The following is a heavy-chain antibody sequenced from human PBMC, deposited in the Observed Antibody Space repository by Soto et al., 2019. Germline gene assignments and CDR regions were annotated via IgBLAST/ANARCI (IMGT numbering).Heavy chain of an antibody. Sequence: GESLKISCAASGFTFSNFVMSWVRRAPGKGLEWVSAIGGTSGSTYYADSVEGRFTISRDNSKNTLSLQMSSLRAEDTAIYYCAKRRGEGYFDLWGRGTLVTVSS. V-gene: IGHV3-23*01. CDR3: AKRRGEGYFDL. CDR2: IGGTSGST. J-gene: IGHJ2*01. CDR1: GFTFSNFV. D-gene: IGHD3-10*01.